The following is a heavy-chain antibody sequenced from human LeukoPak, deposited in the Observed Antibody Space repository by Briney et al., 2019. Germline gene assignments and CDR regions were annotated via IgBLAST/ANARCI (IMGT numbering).Heavy chain of an antibody. V-gene: IGHV3-23*01. D-gene: IGHD3-16*01. Sequence: AGGSLRLSCATSGFTFSTSAMSWVRQAPGKGLAWVSTISGSGGGTYYADSVKGRFTISRDNAKNTLYLQMYSLRAEDMAVYYCARGAPMDVWGQGTTVTVSS. CDR2: ISGSGGGT. CDR1: GFTFSTSA. CDR3: ARGAPMDV. J-gene: IGHJ6*02.